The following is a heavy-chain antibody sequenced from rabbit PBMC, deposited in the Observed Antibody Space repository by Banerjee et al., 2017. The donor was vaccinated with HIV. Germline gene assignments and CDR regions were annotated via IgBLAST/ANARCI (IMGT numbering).Heavy chain of an antibody. V-gene: IGHV1S45*01. Sequence: QEQLEESGGDLVKPEGSLTITCTASGFSFSNKYVMCWVRQAPGKGLEWIGCINSSSRNVVSASWATGRFTISKAAPTTVTLQMTSLTAADTATYFCARDPDSSGWMKFNLWGPGTLVTVS. CDR3: ARDPDSSGWMKFNL. J-gene: IGHJ4*01. CDR1: GFSFSNKYV. CDR2: INSSSRNV. D-gene: IGHD4-1*01.